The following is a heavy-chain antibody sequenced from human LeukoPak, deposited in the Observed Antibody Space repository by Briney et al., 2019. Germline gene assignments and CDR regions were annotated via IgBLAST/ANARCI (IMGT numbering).Heavy chain of an antibody. Sequence: PGGSLRLSCAASGFTFSSYATHWVRQAPGKGLEWVAVISYDGSNKYYADSVKGRFTISRDNSKNTLYLQMNSLRAEDTAVYYCARERHDWGQGTLVTVSS. V-gene: IGHV3-30*04. J-gene: IGHJ4*02. CDR3: ARERHD. CDR1: GFTFSSYA. CDR2: ISYDGSNK.